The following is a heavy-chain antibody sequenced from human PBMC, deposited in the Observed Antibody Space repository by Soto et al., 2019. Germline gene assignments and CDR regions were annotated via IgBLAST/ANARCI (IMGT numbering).Heavy chain of an antibody. V-gene: IGHV4-38-2*02. Sequence: SETLSLTCDVSGYSMTSGFYWGWIRQTPGKGLEWIGSVYHSGATYYNPSLQSRVSISVDASKSQFSLKLISATAADTGTYYCARERSFARPTGWFEPWGQGTQVTVSS. CDR2: VYHSGAT. CDR1: GYSMTSGFY. CDR3: ARERSFARPTGWFEP. D-gene: IGHD6-25*01. J-gene: IGHJ5*02.